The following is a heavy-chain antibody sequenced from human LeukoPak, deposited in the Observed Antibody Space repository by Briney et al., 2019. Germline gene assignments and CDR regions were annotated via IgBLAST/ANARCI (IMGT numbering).Heavy chain of an antibody. D-gene: IGHD3-10*02. J-gene: IGHJ4*02. V-gene: IGHV3-23*01. CDR3: AKSVSFVRDSPDY. CDR2: ISGSGGST. CDR1: GSTFSSYA. Sequence: PGGSLRLSCAASGSTFSSYAMSWVRQAPGKGLEWVSAISGSGGSTYYADSVKGRFTISRDNSKNTLYLQMNSLRAEDTAVYYCAKSVSFVRDSPDYWGQGTLVTVSS.